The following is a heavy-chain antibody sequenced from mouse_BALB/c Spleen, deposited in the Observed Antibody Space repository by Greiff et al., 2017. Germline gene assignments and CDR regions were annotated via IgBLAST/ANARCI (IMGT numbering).Heavy chain of an antibody. D-gene: IGHD2-14*01. Sequence: LQQPGSELVRPGASVKLSCKASGYTFTSYWMHWVKQRHGQGLEWIGNIYPGSGSTNYDEKFKSKGTLTVDTSSSTAYMHLSSLTSEDSAVYYCTRGDYRYDDWFAYWGQGTLVTVSA. CDR3: TRGDYRYDDWFAY. CDR1: GYTFTSYW. J-gene: IGHJ3*01. V-gene: IGHV1S22*01. CDR2: IYPGSGST.